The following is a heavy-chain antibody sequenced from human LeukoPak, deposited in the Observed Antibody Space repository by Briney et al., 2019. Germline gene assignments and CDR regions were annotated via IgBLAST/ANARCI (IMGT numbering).Heavy chain of an antibody. CDR3: ARELRDTVTTFLLAFDI. CDR2: IYASGST. Sequence: PSETLSLTCTVSGGSISSYYWSWIRQPAGKGLEWIGRIYASGSTNYNPSLKSRVTMSVDTSKNQFSLKLSSVTAADTAVYYCARELRDTVTTFLLAFDIWGQGTMVTVSS. D-gene: IGHD4-17*01. V-gene: IGHV4-4*07. J-gene: IGHJ3*02. CDR1: GGSISSYY.